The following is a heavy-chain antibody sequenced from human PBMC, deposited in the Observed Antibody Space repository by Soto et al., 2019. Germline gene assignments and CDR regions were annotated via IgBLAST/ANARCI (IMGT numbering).Heavy chain of an antibody. D-gene: IGHD3-10*02. V-gene: IGHV1-18*01. CDR2: ISAYNGNT. CDR1: GYTITSYG. J-gene: IGHJ1*01. CDR3: ARDLSYLRPLSGCSFALAK. Sequence: ASVKVSRKPSGYTITSYGISWVRQAPGQGLEWMGWISAYNGNTNYAQKLQSRVTITTDTSTITAYMELRSLKSDDTAVYYCARDLSYLRPLSGCSFALAKWGLGTLVTVAS.